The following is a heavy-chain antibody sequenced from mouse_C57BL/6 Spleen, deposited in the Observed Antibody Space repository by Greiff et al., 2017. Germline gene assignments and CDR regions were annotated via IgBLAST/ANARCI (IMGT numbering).Heavy chain of an antibody. Sequence: QVQLQQSGPELVKPGASVKISCKASGYAFSSSWMNWVKQRPGKGLEWIGRIYPGDGDTNYNGKFKGKATLTADKSSSTAYMQLSSLTSEDSAVYFWARVEGELRNWYFDVWGTGTTVTVSS. CDR1: GYAFSSSW. V-gene: IGHV1-82*01. CDR3: ARVEGELRNWYFDV. CDR2: IYPGDGDT. J-gene: IGHJ1*03. D-gene: IGHD2-4*01.